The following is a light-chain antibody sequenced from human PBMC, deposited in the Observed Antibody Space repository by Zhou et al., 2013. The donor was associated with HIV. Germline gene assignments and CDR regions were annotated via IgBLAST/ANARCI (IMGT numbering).Light chain of an antibody. J-gene: IGKJ4*01. V-gene: IGKV1-8*01. Sequence: AIRMTQSPSSFSASTGDRVTITCRASQGISSYLAWYQQKPGKAPKLLIYAASTLQSGVPSRFSGSGSGTDFTLTISSLQPDDFATYYCQQYNTYSLSFGGGTKVEIK. CDR1: QGISSY. CDR2: AAS. CDR3: QQYNTYSLS.